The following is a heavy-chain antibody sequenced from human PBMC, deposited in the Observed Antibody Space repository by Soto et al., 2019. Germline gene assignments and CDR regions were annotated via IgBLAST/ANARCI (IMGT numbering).Heavy chain of an antibody. D-gene: IGHD4-17*01. V-gene: IGHV4-59*01. Sequence: SETLSLTCTVSGDSISAYYWSWIRQPPGKGLEWIGHIYNSGFTNYNPSLEGRVTISVDTSRNYFSLKVRSVTTADTAVYYCARLERTVTGYYYYYGVDVWGQGATVTVSS. J-gene: IGHJ6*02. CDR2: IYNSGFT. CDR3: ARLERTVTGYYYYYGVDV. CDR1: GDSISAYY.